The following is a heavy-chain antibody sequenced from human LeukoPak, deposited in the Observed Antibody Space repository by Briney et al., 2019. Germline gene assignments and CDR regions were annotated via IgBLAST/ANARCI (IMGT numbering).Heavy chain of an antibody. J-gene: IGHJ6*02. D-gene: IGHD3-22*01. CDR2: IYYSGSA. V-gene: IGHV4-59*01. CDR3: ARSIAYYYDSSGYYYYYYGMDV. Sequence: SETLSLTCTVSGGSISSYYWSWIRQPPGKGLEWIGYIYYSGSANYNPSLKSRVTISVDTSENQFSLKLSSVTAADTAVYYCARSIAYYYDSSGYYYYYYGMDVWGQGTTVTVSS. CDR1: GGSISSYY.